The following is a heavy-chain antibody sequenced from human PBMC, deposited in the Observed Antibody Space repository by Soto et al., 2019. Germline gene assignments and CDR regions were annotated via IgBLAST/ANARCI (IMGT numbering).Heavy chain of an antibody. CDR3: ARDPHPVVPAAADYYYYGMDV. Sequence: PSVPMCVTWAVAGGNSISLSWWSRIKKTPGKGLEWIGETYHSGSTNYNPSLKSRVTISVDKSKNQFSLKLSSVTAADTAVYYCARDPHPVVPAAADYYYYGMDVWGQGTTVTVSS. D-gene: IGHD2-2*01. V-gene: IGHV4-4*02. CDR2: TYHSGST. J-gene: IGHJ6*02. CDR1: GGNSISLSW.